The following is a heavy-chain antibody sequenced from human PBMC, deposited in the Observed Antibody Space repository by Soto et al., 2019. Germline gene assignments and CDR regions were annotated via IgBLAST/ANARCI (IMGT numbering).Heavy chain of an antibody. CDR1: GYSFTSYW. CDR3: ARRAAAGLYYYYYYLAV. J-gene: IGHJ6*03. Sequence: GESLKISCKGSGYSFTSYWIGWVRQMPGKGLEWMGIIYPGDSDTRYSPSFQGQVTISADKSISTAYLQWSSLKASDTAMYYCARRAAAGLYYYYYYLAVWGKGTTVSFSS. V-gene: IGHV5-51*01. D-gene: IGHD6-13*01. CDR2: IYPGDSDT.